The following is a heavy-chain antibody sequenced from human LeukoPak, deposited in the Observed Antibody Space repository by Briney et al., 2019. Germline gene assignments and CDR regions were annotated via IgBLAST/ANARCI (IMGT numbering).Heavy chain of an antibody. D-gene: IGHD2-21*02. Sequence: PSETLSLTCAVYGGSFSDSYWTWIRQTPGRGHEWIGESSHTGDLIGYNPSLKGRATISVDSSKKQFSLRLTSVTAADTGIYYCARVPDVTALPCDTWGAGTIVTVSS. CDR2: SSHTGDLI. V-gene: IGHV4-34*01. CDR1: GGSFSDSY. CDR3: ARVPDVTALPCDT. J-gene: IGHJ5*02.